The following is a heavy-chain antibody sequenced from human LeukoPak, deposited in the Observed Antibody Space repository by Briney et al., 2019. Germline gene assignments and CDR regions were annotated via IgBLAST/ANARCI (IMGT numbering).Heavy chain of an antibody. CDR1: GYTLTELS. CDR2: FDPEDGET. V-gene: IGHV1-24*01. D-gene: IGHD2-2*01. Sequence: ASVKVSCKVSGYTLTELSVHWVRQAPGKGLEWMGGFDPEDGETIYAQKFQGRVTMTEDTSTDTAYMELSSLRSEDTAVYYCATGPYCSSTSCYDGDYWGQGTLVTVSS. CDR3: ATGPYCSSTSCYDGDY. J-gene: IGHJ4*02.